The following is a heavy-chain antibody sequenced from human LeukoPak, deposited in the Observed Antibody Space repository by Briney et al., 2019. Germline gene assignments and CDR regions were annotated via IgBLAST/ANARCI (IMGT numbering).Heavy chain of an antibody. CDR3: MVAATDFDY. D-gene: IGHD2-15*01. CDR1: GFTFSSYA. V-gene: IGHV3-30-3*01. CDR2: ISYDGSNK. Sequence: GRSLRLSCAASGFTFSSYAMHWVRQAPGKGLEWVAVISYDGSNKYYADSVKGRFTISRDNSKNTLYLQMNSLRAEDTAVYYGMVAATDFDYWGQGTLVTVSS. J-gene: IGHJ4*02.